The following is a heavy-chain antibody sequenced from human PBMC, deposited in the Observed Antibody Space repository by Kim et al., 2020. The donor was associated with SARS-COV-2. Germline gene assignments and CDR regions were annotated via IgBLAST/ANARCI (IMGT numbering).Heavy chain of an antibody. D-gene: IGHD3-10*01. V-gene: IGHV3-23*01. J-gene: IGHJ4*02. CDR3: AKDREYGSGSYYIGDFDY. Sequence: KGRFTIARENSKNTLYLQMNSLRAEDTAVYYCAKDREYGSGSYYIGDFDYWGQGTLVTVSS.